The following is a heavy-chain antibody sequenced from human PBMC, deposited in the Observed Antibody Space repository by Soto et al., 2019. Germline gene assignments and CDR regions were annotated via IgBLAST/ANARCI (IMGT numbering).Heavy chain of an antibody. Sequence: PSETLSLTCTVSGGSITSDYSCWSWIRQPPGEGLEWIGHIFDSGTTYTNPSLRSQVAISLGTSKNHFSLTLSSVTAADTAVYYCARLSKGDGYNFWFDPWGQGTLVTVSS. D-gene: IGHD5-12*01. CDR1: GGSITSDYSC. CDR3: ARLSKGDGYNFWFDP. J-gene: IGHJ5*02. V-gene: IGHV4-30-4*01. CDR2: IFDSGTT.